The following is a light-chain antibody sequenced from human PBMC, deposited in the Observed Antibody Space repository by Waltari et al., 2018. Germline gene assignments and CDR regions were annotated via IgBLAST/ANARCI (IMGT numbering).Light chain of an antibody. V-gene: IGLV2-23*02. Sequence: QSALTQTATVLGSPGQMITISCTGTSSDVGSYNLVSWYHQHPGKAPTLIIYDVNKRPSGVSNRFSGSKSGNTASLTISGLQAADEADYYCCSYAGSAISVFGGGTRLTVL. CDR1: SSDVGSYNL. CDR3: CSYAGSAISV. CDR2: DVN. J-gene: IGLJ3*02.